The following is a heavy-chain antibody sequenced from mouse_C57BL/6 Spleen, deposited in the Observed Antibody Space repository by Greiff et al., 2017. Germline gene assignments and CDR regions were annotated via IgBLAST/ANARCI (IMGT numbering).Heavy chain of an antibody. J-gene: IGHJ1*03. V-gene: IGHV1-54*01. CDR2: INPGSGGT. CDR1: GYAFTNYL. D-gene: IGHD1-1*01. CDR3: ARSITTVVATGYFDV. Sequence: VKLQESGAELVRPGTSVKVSCKASGYAFTNYLIEWVKQRPGQGLEWIGVINPGSGGTNYNEKFKGKATLTADKSSSTAYMQLSSLTSEDSAVYFCARSITTVVATGYFDVWGTGTTVTVSS.